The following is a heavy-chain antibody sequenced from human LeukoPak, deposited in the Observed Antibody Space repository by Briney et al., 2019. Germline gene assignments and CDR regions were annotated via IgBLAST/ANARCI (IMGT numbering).Heavy chain of an antibody. CDR1: GGSISSYS. J-gene: IGHJ4*02. Sequence: SETLSLTCTVSGGSISSYSWSWTRQPPGNGLEWIGYIYHSGSTYYNPSLKSRVTISVDRSKNQFSLKLSSVTAADTAVYYCARGKRGFGELELDYWGQGTLVTVSS. V-gene: IGHV4-30-2*01. D-gene: IGHD3-10*01. CDR2: IYHSGST. CDR3: ARGKRGFGELELDY.